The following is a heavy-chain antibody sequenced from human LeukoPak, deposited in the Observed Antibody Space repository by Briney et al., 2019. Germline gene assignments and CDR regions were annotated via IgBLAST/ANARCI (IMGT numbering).Heavy chain of an antibody. V-gene: IGHV4-59*12. CDR1: GGSISSYY. Sequence: SETLSLTCTVSGGSISSYYWSWIRQPPGKGLEWIGTIYHSGSTSFNPSLKSRVTLSVDTSKNQFSLKLSSVTAADTAVYYCARRGYSGNSGSFDMWGQGTMVTVSS. CDR3: ARRGYSGNSGSFDM. J-gene: IGHJ3*02. CDR2: IYHSGST. D-gene: IGHD1-26*01.